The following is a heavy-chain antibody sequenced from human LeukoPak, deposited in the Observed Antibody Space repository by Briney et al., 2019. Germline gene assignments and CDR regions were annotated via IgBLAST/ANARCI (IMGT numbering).Heavy chain of an antibody. J-gene: IGHJ5*02. CDR3: ARHFGGSSPFNWFDP. CDR1: GFTFSSYA. Sequence: PGGSLRLSCAASGFTFSSYAMSWVRQAPGKGLEWVAAVSESGFTTYYADSVKGRFTISRDNSKNTLYLQLNSLRAEDTAVYYCARHFGGSSPFNWFDPWGQGTLVTVSS. D-gene: IGHD3-10*01. CDR2: VSESGFTT. V-gene: IGHV3-23*01.